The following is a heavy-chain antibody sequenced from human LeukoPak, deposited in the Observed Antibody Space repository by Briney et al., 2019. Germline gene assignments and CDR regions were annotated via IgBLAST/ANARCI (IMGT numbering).Heavy chain of an antibody. Sequence: GGSLRLSCAGSGFTFSSYAMSWVRQAPGKGLEWVSAISGSGGSTYYADSVKGRFTISRDNSKNTLYLQMNSLRAEDTAVYYCAKDRRPAYYGSGSFDYWGQGTLVTVSS. J-gene: IGHJ4*02. CDR1: GFTFSSYA. CDR2: ISGSGGST. V-gene: IGHV3-23*01. CDR3: AKDRRPAYYGSGSFDY. D-gene: IGHD3-10*01.